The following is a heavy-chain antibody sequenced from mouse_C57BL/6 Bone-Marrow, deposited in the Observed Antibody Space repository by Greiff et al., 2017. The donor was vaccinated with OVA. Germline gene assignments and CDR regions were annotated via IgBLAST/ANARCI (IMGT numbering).Heavy chain of an antibody. CDR1: GYTFTDYE. CDR3: THGGGSFYWYFDV. D-gene: IGHD1-1*01. J-gene: IGHJ1*03. CDR2: IDPETGGT. Sequence: QVQLQQSGAELVRPGASVTLSCKASGYTFTDYEMHWVKQTPVHGLEWIGAIDPETGGTAYNQKFKGKAILTADKSSSTAYMGLRSLTSEDSAVYYCTHGGGSFYWYFDVWGTGTTVTVSS. V-gene: IGHV1-15*01.